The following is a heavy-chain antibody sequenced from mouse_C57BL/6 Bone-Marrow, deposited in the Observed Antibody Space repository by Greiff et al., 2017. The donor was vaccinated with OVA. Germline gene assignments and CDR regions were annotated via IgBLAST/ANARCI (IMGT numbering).Heavy chain of an antibody. Sequence: VQLKESGPGLVKPSQSLSLTCSVPGYSIPSGYYWNWIRQFPGNTLEWMGYISYVGSHNYNPSLNNRISITRDTSKNQSFLKLKSVTTEDTATYYCAREGQGYAMDYWGQGTSVTVSS. CDR2: ISYVGSH. V-gene: IGHV3-6*01. CDR3: AREGQGYAMDY. D-gene: IGHD3-3*01. J-gene: IGHJ4*01. CDR1: GYSIPSGYY.